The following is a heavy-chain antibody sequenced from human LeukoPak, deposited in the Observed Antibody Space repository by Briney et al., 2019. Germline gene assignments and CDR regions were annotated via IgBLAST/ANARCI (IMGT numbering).Heavy chain of an antibody. CDR1: GFTFRGYA. D-gene: IGHD6-19*01. CDR2: ISGGGGAT. J-gene: IGHJ4*02. CDR3: ASRVDSRGWYVRYFDY. Sequence: GGSLRLSCAASGFTFRGYALSWVCQAPGKGLEWISTISGGGGATYYPDSVKGRFTISTDNSKNTLYLQMNSLRAEDTVIYYCASRVDSRGWYVRYFDYWGQGTQVTVSS. V-gene: IGHV3-23*01.